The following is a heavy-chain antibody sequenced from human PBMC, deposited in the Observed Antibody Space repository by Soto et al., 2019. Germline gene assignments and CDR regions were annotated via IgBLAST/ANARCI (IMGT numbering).Heavy chain of an antibody. Sequence: GGSLRLSCAASGSSLTNYAMGWVRQAPGKGLEWVSSISGSGGKTYYADSVKGRFTISRDNSKNTLYLQMNSLRAEDTAVYYCARDQEYYYDSSGYSPPVYWGQGTLVTVSS. J-gene: IGHJ4*02. CDR3: ARDQEYYYDSSGYSPPVY. CDR2: ISGSGGKT. CDR1: GSSLTNYA. D-gene: IGHD3-22*01. V-gene: IGHV3-23*01.